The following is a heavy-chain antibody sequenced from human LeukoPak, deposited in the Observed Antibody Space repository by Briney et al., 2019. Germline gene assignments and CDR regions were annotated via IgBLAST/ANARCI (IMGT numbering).Heavy chain of an antibody. CDR1: GGSLITSY. J-gene: IGHJ3*02. CDR2: IDYSGST. D-gene: IGHD6-19*01. CDR3: ARPRSQWLGNDAFDI. Sequence: PSETLSLTCTVSGGSLITSYRTWIRQPPGKGLECIWYIDYSGSTNYNPTLNSRATESVDTSNSQFSLTLSDVTAADTTVYYWARPRSQWLGNDAFDIWGQATMVTVSS. V-gene: IGHV4-59*12.